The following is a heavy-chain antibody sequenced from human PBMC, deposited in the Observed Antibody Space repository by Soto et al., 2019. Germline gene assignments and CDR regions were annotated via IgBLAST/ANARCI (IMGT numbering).Heavy chain of an antibody. D-gene: IGHD6-13*01. J-gene: IGHJ6*02. V-gene: IGHV3-33*01. Sequence: GWSLRLSCASSVFTFISYGMHWVRQAPGKGLEWVAVIWYDGSNKYYADSVKGRFTISRDNSKNTLYLQMNSLRAEDTAVYYCARGAGIQYYYYGMDVWGQGTTVTVSS. CDR1: VFTFISYG. CDR3: ARGAGIQYYYYGMDV. CDR2: IWYDGSNK.